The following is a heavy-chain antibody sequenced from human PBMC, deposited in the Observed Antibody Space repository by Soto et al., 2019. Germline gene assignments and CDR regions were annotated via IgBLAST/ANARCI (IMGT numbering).Heavy chain of an antibody. V-gene: IGHV5-51*01. CDR1: GYNFNTNW. CDR2: LYSEDSDT. Sequence: ESLKISCKGSGYNFNTNWIAWVRQMPGKGLEWMGILYSEDSDTRYSPSFQGHVNISVDKSISTAYLQWSSLKASDTAIYYCARHTYFYGMDIWGQGTTVTVSS. CDR3: ARHTYFYGMDI. J-gene: IGHJ6*02.